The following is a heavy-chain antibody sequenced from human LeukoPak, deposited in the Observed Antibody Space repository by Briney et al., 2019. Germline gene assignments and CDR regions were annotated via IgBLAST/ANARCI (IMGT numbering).Heavy chain of an antibody. CDR1: GFTFSSYA. J-gene: IGHJ4*02. D-gene: IGHD7-27*01. Sequence: GGSLRLSCSASGFTFSSYAIHWVRQAPGKGLEYVSGISSNGGNTYNANSLKGRITISRDNSKNTVDLQMSSLRTEDTAVYFCVKRTGLYFDYWGQGTLVTASS. CDR2: ISSNGGNT. CDR3: VKRTGLYFDY. V-gene: IGHV3-64D*09.